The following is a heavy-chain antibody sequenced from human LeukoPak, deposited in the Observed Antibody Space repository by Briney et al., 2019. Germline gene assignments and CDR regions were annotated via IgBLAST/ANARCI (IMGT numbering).Heavy chain of an antibody. Sequence: PGGSLRLSCAASGFTFSSYAMSWVRQAPGKGLEWVSAISGSGGSTYYADSVKGRFTISRDNSKNTLYLQMNSLRAEDTAVYYCAKDGEGFLEWSPPLGYWGQGTLVTVSS. CDR2: ISGSGGST. J-gene: IGHJ4*02. V-gene: IGHV3-23*01. CDR1: GFTFSSYA. CDR3: AKDGEGFLEWSPPLGY. D-gene: IGHD3-3*01.